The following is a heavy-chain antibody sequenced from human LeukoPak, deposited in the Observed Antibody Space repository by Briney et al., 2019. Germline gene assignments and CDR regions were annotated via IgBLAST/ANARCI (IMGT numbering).Heavy chain of an antibody. V-gene: IGHV3-30*01. CDR2: ISYDGSNK. CDR3: ARRPLSSRVGFDP. Sequence: GGSLRLSCAASGFTFSSYAMHWVRQAPGKGLEWVAVISYDGSNKYYADSVKGRFTISSDNSKNTLYLQMNSLRAEDTAVYYCARRPLSSRVGFDPWGQGTLVTVSS. CDR1: GFTFSSYA. D-gene: IGHD6-13*01. J-gene: IGHJ5*02.